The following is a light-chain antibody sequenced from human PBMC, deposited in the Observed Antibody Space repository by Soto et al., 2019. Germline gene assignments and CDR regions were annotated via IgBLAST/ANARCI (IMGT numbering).Light chain of an antibody. J-gene: IGKJ1*01. V-gene: IGKV1-5*01. Sequence: DIQMTQSPSTLSASVGDRVTITCRASQSISSWLAWYKQKPGKAPKLLIYDASSLESGVPSRFSGSGSGTEFTLTISGLHADDFATYYCKKYNSYSWTFGQGTKVEIK. CDR2: DAS. CDR3: KKYNSYSWT. CDR1: QSISSW.